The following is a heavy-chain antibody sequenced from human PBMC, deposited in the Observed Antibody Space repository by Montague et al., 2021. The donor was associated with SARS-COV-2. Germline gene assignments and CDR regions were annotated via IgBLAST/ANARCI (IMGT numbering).Heavy chain of an antibody. D-gene: IGHD1-26*01. Sequence: SETLSLTCTVSGGSISSSSYYWGWIRQPPGKGLEWIGSIYYSGSTYYNPSLKSRVTISVDTSKNRFSLKLSSVTVADTAVYYCARDTRIVGATTRLDYWGQGTLVTVSS. V-gene: IGHV4-39*07. CDR2: IYYSGST. CDR3: ARDTRIVGATTRLDY. J-gene: IGHJ4*02. CDR1: GGSISSSSYY.